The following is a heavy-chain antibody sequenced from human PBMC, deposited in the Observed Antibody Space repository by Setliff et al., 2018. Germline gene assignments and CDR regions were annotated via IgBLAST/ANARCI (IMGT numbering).Heavy chain of an antibody. CDR1: GGSISTKNYY. Sequence: ETLSLTCTVSGGSISTKNYYWGWIRQPPGKGLEWIGHISPSGSTTYNPSAKSRVTISLDTSKNHFSLKLDSVTAADTALYYCARSPSSGAYWNPRPFYSDYWARGTLVTVSS. J-gene: IGHJ4*02. D-gene: IGHD1-26*01. CDR2: ISPSGST. V-gene: IGHV4-39*02. CDR3: ARSPSSGAYWNPRPFYSDY.